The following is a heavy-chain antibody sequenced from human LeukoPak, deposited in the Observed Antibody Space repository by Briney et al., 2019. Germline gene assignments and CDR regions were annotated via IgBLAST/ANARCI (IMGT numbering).Heavy chain of an antibody. Sequence: GGSLRLSCAASGFTFSSYAMSWVRQAPGKGLEWVSYISSSGSTIYYVDSVKGRFTISRDNAKNSLYLQMNSLRAEDTAVYYCAELGITMIGGVWGKGTTVTISS. CDR3: AELGITMIGGV. J-gene: IGHJ6*04. CDR2: ISSSGSTI. V-gene: IGHV3-48*03. D-gene: IGHD3-10*02. CDR1: GFTFSSYA.